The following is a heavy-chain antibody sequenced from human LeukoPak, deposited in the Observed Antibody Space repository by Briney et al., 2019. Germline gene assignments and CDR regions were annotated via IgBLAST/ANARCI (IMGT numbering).Heavy chain of an antibody. V-gene: IGHV1-18*01. CDR3: ARSSPYYGSGSYYNNRYYYYYMDV. J-gene: IGHJ6*03. CDR2: VSAYNGNT. D-gene: IGHD3-10*01. CDR1: GYTFTSYG. Sequence: GASVKVSCKASGYTFTSYGISWVRQAPGQGLEWMGWVSAYNGNTNYAQKLQGRVTMTTDTSTSTAYMELRSLRSDDTAVYYCARSSPYYGSGSYYNNRYYYYYMDVWGKGTTVTVSS.